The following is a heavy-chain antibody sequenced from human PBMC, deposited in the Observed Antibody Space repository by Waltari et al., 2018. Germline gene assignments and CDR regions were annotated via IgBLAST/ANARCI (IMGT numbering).Heavy chain of an antibody. V-gene: IGHV4-59*01. J-gene: IGHJ5*02. CDR1: GGSISSYY. D-gene: IGHD5-12*01. CDR2: IHYSGST. CDR3: ARDRTLRGYSGYAPTGWFDP. Sequence: QVQLQESGPGLVKPSETLSLTCTVSGGSISSYYWSWIRQPPGKGLEWIGYIHYSGSTNYNPALKSRVTIAVDTSKNQFSLKLSSVTAADTAVYYCARDRTLRGYSGYAPTGWFDPWGQGTLVTVSS.